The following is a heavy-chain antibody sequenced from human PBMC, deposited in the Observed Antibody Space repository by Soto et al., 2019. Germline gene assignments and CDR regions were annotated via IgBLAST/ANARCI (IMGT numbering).Heavy chain of an antibody. Sequence: NPGGSLRVSCAASGFTFSSYIMNWVRQSPGKGLEWVSSISSSSSYIYYADSVKGRFTISRDNAKNSLYLQMNSLRAEDTAVYYCARDSLIPSIAARLVGEEYYYYGMDVWGQGTTVTVSS. V-gene: IGHV3-21*01. CDR2: ISSSSSYI. J-gene: IGHJ6*02. D-gene: IGHD6-6*01. CDR1: GFTFSSYI. CDR3: ARDSLIPSIAARLVGEEYYYYGMDV.